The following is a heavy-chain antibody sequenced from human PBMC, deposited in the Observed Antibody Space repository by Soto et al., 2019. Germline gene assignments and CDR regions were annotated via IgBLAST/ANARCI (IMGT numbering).Heavy chain of an antibody. CDR2: IYSGGST. D-gene: IGHD3-22*01. V-gene: IGHV3-53*01. Sequence: EVQLVESGGGLIQPGGSLRLSCAVSGFSVSTNSMTWVRQGPGKGLECVSVIYSGGSTKFADSVKGRFTISRDHSKNTLYLQMNSLRAEDTAVYYCARGLGRAYYDSSSYFHLDYWGQGTLVTVSS. CDR3: ARGLGRAYYDSSSYFHLDY. CDR1: GFSVSTNS. J-gene: IGHJ4*02.